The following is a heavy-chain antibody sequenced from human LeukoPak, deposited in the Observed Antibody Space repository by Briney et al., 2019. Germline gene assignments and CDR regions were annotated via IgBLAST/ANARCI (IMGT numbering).Heavy chain of an antibody. CDR2: INHSGAT. D-gene: IGHD6-6*01. J-gene: IGHJ4*02. CDR1: GGSFSGYY. Sequence: SETLSLTCAVYGGSFSGYYWSWIRQPPGKGLEWMGEINHSGATNSNPSLMSRVTISVDTSKNQFSLKLSSVTAADTAVYFCARGLIEYSSSSNFDYWGQGTLVTVSS. CDR3: ARGLIEYSSSSNFDY. V-gene: IGHV4-34*01.